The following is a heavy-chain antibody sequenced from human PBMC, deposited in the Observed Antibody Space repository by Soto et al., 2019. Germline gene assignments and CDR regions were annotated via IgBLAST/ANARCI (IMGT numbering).Heavy chain of an antibody. Sequence: GGSLRLSCAASGFTFSDYYMSWFRQAPGKGLEWVSYISGSGSTIYDADSVKGRFTISRDNAKNSLYLQMNSLRAEDTAVYYCARVGSIAAAGTPDYWGQGTLVTVSS. J-gene: IGHJ4*02. CDR1: GFTFSDYY. V-gene: IGHV3-11*01. CDR2: ISGSGSTI. D-gene: IGHD6-13*01. CDR3: ARVGSIAAAGTPDY.